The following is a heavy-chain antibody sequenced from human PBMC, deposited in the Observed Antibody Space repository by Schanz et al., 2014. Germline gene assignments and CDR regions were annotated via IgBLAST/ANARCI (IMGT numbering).Heavy chain of an antibody. Sequence: QVQLVQSGGEMKKPGASVKVSCKASGYTFTDYGLSWVRQAPGQGLEWMGWISAYNGNTNYAQKLQGRVTMTTDTYTSTAYMELRSLRSDDAAVYYCARGGYSSGWYDRDIAHFDYWGQGTLGTVSS. D-gene: IGHD6-19*01. CDR2: ISAYNGNT. V-gene: IGHV1-18*01. J-gene: IGHJ4*02. CDR1: GYTFTDYG. CDR3: ARGGYSSGWYDRDIAHFDY.